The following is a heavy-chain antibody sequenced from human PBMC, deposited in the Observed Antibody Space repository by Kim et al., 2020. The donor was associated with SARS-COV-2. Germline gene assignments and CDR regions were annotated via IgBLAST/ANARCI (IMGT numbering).Heavy chain of an antibody. CDR3: ARDSIAVAGRWYFDL. D-gene: IGHD6-19*01. CDR2: IYYSGST. V-gene: IGHV4-59*01. CDR1: GGSISSYY. Sequence: SETLSLTCTVSGGSISSYYWSWIRQPPGKGLEWIGYIYYSGSTNYNPSLKSRVTISVDTSKNQFSLKLSSVTAADTAVYYCARDSIAVAGRWYFDLWGRGTLVTVSS. J-gene: IGHJ2*01.